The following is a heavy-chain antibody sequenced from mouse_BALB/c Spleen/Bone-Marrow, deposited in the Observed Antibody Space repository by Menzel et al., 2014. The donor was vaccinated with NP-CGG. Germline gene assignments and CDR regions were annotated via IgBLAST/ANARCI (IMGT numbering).Heavy chain of an antibody. CDR2: INSGDSN. CDR1: GFTFSSYA. V-gene: IGHV5-6-5*01. D-gene: IGHD1-3*01. CDR3: ARSTKNKTGNYLDY. J-gene: IGHJ2*01. Sequence: EVQVVESGGGLVKPGGSLKLSCTASGFTFSSYAMSWVRQTPEKRLEWVASINSGDSNYYPDSVKGRFTISRDNARNIPFLQMNRLRSEDTGMYFRARSTKNKTGNYLDYWGQGTTLTVSS.